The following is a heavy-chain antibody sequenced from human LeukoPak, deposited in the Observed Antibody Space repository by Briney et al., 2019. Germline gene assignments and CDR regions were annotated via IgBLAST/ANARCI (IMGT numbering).Heavy chain of an antibody. D-gene: IGHD3-3*01. Sequence: ASVKVSCKASGYTFTSYAMNWVRQAPGQGLEWMGWINTNTGNPTYAQGFTGRFVFSLDTSVSTAYLQISSLKAEDTAVYYCARDLTIFGVVITLDNYYYGMDVWGQGTTVTVSS. V-gene: IGHV7-4-1*02. J-gene: IGHJ6*02. CDR3: ARDLTIFGVVITLDNYYYGMDV. CDR2: INTNTGNP. CDR1: GYTFTSYA.